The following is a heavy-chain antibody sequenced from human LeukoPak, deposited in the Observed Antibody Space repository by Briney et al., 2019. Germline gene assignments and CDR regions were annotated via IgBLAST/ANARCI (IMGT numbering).Heavy chain of an antibody. CDR2: IRYDGSNK. D-gene: IGHD3-10*01. J-gene: IGHJ5*02. CDR3: AKDLGYYGSGKSWFDP. V-gene: IGHV3-30*02. CDR1: GFTFRTSG. Sequence: GGSLRLSCAASGFTFRTSGMNWVRQAPGKGLEWVAFIRYDGSNKYYADSVKGRFTISRDNSKNTLYLQMNSLRAEDTAVYYCAKDLGYYGSGKSWFDPWGQGTLVTVSS.